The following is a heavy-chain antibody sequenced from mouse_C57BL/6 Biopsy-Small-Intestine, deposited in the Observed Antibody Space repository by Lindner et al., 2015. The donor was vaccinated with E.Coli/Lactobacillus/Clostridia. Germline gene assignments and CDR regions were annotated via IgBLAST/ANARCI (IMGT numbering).Heavy chain of an antibody. CDR1: GYSFTAYF. CDR3: ARGADSDY. CDR2: INPYNGDT. J-gene: IGHJ2*01. V-gene: IGHV1-20*01. Sequence: VQLQESGPELVKPGDSVKISCKTSGYSFTAYFMNWVMQSHGQSLEWIGRINPYNGDTFYNQKFKGEATLTVDESSTTAHMELRSLTSEDSAVYYCARGADSDYWGQGTTLTVSS.